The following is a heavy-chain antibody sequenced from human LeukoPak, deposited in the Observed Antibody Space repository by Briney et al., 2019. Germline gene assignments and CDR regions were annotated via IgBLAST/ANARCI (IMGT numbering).Heavy chain of an antibody. V-gene: IGHV4-39*07. CDR3: ARVPTVTYAQFDL. J-gene: IGHJ5*02. CDR2: LSYSGTT. Sequence: SETLSLTCTVSGGAFISSSYYWGWIRQPPGKGLEWIGSLSYSGTTYYNPSLESQVTISLDTSKKQLSLKVNSVTAADTAVYFCARVPTVTYAQFDLWGQGILVTVSS. CDR1: GGAFISSSYY. D-gene: IGHD4-17*01.